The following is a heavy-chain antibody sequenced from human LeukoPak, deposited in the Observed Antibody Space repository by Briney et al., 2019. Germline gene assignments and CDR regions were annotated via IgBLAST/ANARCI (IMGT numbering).Heavy chain of an antibody. CDR2: INPNSGGT. D-gene: IGHD3-9*01. Sequence: ASVKVSCKASGYTFTGYYMHWVRQAPGQGLEWMGWINPNSGGTNYAQKFQGRVTMTRDTSISTAYMELSRLRSDDTAVYYCGRDGVNYDRSMGPFDPWGQGTLVTVSS. J-gene: IGHJ5*02. V-gene: IGHV1-2*02. CDR1: GYTFTGYY. CDR3: GRDGVNYDRSMGPFDP.